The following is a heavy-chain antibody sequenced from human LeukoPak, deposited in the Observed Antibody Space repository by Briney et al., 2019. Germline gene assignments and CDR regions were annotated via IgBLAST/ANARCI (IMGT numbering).Heavy chain of an antibody. J-gene: IGHJ4*02. CDR3: AKKRPFYYDRDGYLGDFDY. V-gene: IGHV3-23*01. CDR1: GFTFSSYG. Sequence: GGSLRLSCVAYGFTFSSYGMSWVRQAPGKGLEWVSGISGSGDRTYYTDSVKGRFTISRDNSKNTRSLQMSTLRAEDTAVYYCAKKRPFYYDRDGYLGDFDYWGQGILVTVSP. D-gene: IGHD3-22*01. CDR2: ISGSGDRT.